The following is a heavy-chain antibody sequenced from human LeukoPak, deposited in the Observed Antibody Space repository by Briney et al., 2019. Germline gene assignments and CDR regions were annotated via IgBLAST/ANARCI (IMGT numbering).Heavy chain of an antibody. J-gene: IGHJ4*02. CDR3: ARGFEDIVVVVAADGFDY. Sequence: ASVKVSGKASGYTFTGYYMHWVRQAPGQGLEWMGWINPNSGGTNYAQKFQGRVTMTRDTSISTAYMELSRLRSDDTAVYYCARGFEDIVVVVAADGFDYWGQGTLVTVSS. V-gene: IGHV1-2*02. CDR1: GYTFTGYY. CDR2: INPNSGGT. D-gene: IGHD2-15*01.